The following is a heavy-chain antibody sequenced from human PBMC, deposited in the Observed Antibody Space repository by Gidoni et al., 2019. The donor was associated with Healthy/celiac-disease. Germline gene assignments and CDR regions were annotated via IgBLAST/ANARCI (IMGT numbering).Heavy chain of an antibody. CDR3: ARITMVRGVIFIDY. Sequence: QVTLRESGPALVKPTQTLTLTCTFSGFSLSTSGMCVSWILQPPGKALEWLARIDWDDDKYYSKSLKTRLTISKDTSKNQVVLTMTNMDPVDTATYYWARITMVRGVIFIDYWGQGTLVTVSS. J-gene: IGHJ4*02. CDR1: GFSLSTSGMC. CDR2: IDWDDDK. V-gene: IGHV2-70*15. D-gene: IGHD3-10*01.